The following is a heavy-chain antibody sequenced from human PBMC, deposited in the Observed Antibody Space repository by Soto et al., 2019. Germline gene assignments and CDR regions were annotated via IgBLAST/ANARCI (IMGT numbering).Heavy chain of an antibody. CDR3: ARAAAIAAAGTLGVDAFDI. Sequence: GGSLRLSCAASGFTFSSYAMHWVRQAPGKGLEWVAVISYDGSNKYYADSVKGRFTISRDNSKNTLYLQMNSLRAEDTAVYYCARAAAIAAAGTLGVDAFDIWGQGTMVTVSS. V-gene: IGHV3-30-3*01. J-gene: IGHJ3*02. CDR1: GFTFSSYA. CDR2: ISYDGSNK. D-gene: IGHD6-13*01.